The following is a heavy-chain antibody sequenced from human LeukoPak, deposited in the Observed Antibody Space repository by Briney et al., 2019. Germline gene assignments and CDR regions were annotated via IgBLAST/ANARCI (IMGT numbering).Heavy chain of an antibody. Sequence: RASVKVSCKASGYTFTGYYMHWVRQAPGQGLEWMGWTNPNSGGTNYAQKFQGWVTMTRDTSISTAYMELSRLRSDDTAVYYCAREGSGWAYYYYGMDVWGQGTTVTVSS. CDR2: TNPNSGGT. CDR1: GYTFTGYY. V-gene: IGHV1-2*04. CDR3: AREGSGWAYYYYGMDV. J-gene: IGHJ6*02. D-gene: IGHD6-19*01.